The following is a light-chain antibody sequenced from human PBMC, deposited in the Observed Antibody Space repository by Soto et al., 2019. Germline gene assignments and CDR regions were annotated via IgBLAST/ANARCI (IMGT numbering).Light chain of an antibody. Sequence: DIQITQSPSTLSASVGDRVTITCRASQSISIWLAWYAQKPGKAPKLLIYAASTLQSGVPSRFSCSGAGTEYTRTISSLQPEDVATDYCQQLNSYPLTFGGGTKVDIK. J-gene: IGKJ4*01. CDR3: QQLNSYPLT. V-gene: IGKV1-5*01. CDR1: QSISIW. CDR2: AAS.